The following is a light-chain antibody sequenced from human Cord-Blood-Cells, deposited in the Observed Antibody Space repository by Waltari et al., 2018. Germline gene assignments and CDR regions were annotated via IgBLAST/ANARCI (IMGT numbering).Light chain of an antibody. Sequence: DIQMTQSPSSLSASVGDRVTITCRASQSISSYLNWYQQKPGKAPKLLIYAASSLQIGVPSRFSGSGSGTDFTLTISSPQPEDFATYYCQQSYSTPLTFGGGTKVEIK. CDR1: QSISSY. V-gene: IGKV1-39*01. CDR3: QQSYSTPLT. CDR2: AAS. J-gene: IGKJ4*01.